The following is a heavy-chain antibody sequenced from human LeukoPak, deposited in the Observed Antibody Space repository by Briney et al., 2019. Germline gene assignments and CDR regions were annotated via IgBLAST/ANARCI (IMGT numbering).Heavy chain of an antibody. J-gene: IGHJ6*03. D-gene: IGHD4-17*01. V-gene: IGHV1-46*01. CDR3: ARGTTVTTYQYYYNMDV. Sequence: GASVKVSCKASGYTFTNYYMQWVRQAPGQGLEWMGIINPSGGSTSYAQKFQGRVTMTRDTSTSTVYMELSSLRSEDTAVYYCARGTTVTTYQYYYNMDVWGKGTTVTISS. CDR1: GYTFTNYY. CDR2: INPSGGST.